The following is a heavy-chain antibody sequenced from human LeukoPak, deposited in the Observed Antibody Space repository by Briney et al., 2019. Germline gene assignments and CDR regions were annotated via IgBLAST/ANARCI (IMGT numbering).Heavy chain of an antibody. CDR1: GFTFSSYA. CDR3: AKSVFFSVPAAIGGAYYFDY. Sequence: GGSLRLSCAASGFTFSSYALSWVRQAPGKGLEWGSAISGSGGSTYYADSVKGRFTISRDNSKNTLYLQMNSLRAEDTAVYYSAKSVFFSVPAAIGGAYYFDYWGQGTLVTVSS. V-gene: IGHV3-23*01. CDR2: ISGSGGST. J-gene: IGHJ4*02. D-gene: IGHD2-2*02.